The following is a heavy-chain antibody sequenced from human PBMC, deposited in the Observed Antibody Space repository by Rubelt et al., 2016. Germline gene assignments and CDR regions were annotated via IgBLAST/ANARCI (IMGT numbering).Heavy chain of an antibody. CDR2: ISSNGGST. CDR1: GFTFSSYA. CDR3: ARAHLRFLEWLLTYYYGMDV. J-gene: IGHJ6*02. V-gene: IGHV3-64*01. Sequence: GGSLRLSCAASGFTFSSYAMHWVRQAPGKGLEYVSAISSNGGSTYYANSVKGRFTISRDNSKNTLYLQMGSLRAEDMAVYYCARAHLRFLEWLLTYYYGMDVWGQGTTVTVSS. D-gene: IGHD3-3*01.